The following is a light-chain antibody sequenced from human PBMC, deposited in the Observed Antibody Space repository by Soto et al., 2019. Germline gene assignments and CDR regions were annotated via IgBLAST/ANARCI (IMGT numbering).Light chain of an antibody. J-gene: IGKJ1*01. CDR1: QSVSSH. CDR3: QQYGSSPWT. Sequence: PGDRGTLSCRASQSVSSHLAWYQQKPGQAPRLLIYDASKRPTGIPARFSGSGSGTDFTLTISRLEPEDFAVYYCQQYGSSPWTFGQGTKVEIK. CDR2: DAS. V-gene: IGKV3-20*01.